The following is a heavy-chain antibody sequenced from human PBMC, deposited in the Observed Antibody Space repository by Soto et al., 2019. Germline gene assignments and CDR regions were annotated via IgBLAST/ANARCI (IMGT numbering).Heavy chain of an antibody. D-gene: IGHD5-12*01. J-gene: IGHJ4*02. CDR3: AKSLGYDYGSCIDY. Sequence: PGGSLRLSCAASGFTFSSYAMSWVRQAPGKGLEWVSAISGSGGSTYYADSVKGRFTISRDNSKNTLYLQMNSLRADDTAVYYCAKSLGYDYGSCIDYWGQGTLVTVSS. CDR2: ISGSGGST. CDR1: GFTFSSYA. V-gene: IGHV3-23*01.